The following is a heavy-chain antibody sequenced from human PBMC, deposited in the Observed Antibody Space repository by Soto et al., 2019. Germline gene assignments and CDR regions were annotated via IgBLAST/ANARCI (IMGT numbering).Heavy chain of an antibody. V-gene: IGHV1-18*01. CDR3: ARDGADYESYYYYYGMDV. CDR1: GYTFTSYG. Sequence: QVQLVQSGAEVKKPGASVKVSCKASGYTFTSYGISWVRQAPGQGLEWMGWISAYNGNTNYAQKLQGRVTMTTDTSTSTAYMELRSLRSDDTAVYYCARDGADYESYYYYYGMDVWGQGTTVTVSS. J-gene: IGHJ6*02. D-gene: IGHD4-17*01. CDR2: ISAYNGNT.